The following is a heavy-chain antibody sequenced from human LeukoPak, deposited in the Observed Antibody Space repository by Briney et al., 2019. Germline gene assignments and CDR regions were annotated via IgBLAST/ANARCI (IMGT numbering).Heavy chain of an antibody. Sequence: GGSLRLSCAASGFTFSDYYMSWIRQAPGKGLEWVSYISTSGRYANYTDSVKGRFTISRDNAKNSLFLQMNSLRAEDTAVYYCARVASITMICDFWGQGTLVTVSS. CDR3: ARVASITMICDF. CDR2: ISTSGRYA. J-gene: IGHJ4*02. V-gene: IGHV3-11*06. D-gene: IGHD3-22*01. CDR1: GFTFSDYY.